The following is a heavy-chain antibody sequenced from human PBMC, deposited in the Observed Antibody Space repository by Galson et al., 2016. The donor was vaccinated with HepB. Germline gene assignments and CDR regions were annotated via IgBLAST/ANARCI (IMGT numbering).Heavy chain of an antibody. CDR3: AKRLGYCTYGECRGPFDI. V-gene: IGHV3-23*01. Sequence: SLRLSCAASGFTFSSYAMNWVSGISGSGGSTYYGDSVKGRFTISRDNSKNTLYLQMNSLRAEDTAVYYCAKRLGYCTYGECRGPFDIWGQGTMCTVSS. CDR1: GFTFSSYA. J-gene: IGHJ3*02. CDR2: ISGSGGST. D-gene: IGHD2-8*01.